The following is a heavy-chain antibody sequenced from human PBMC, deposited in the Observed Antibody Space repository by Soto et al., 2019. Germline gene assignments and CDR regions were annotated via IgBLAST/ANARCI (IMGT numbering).Heavy chain of an antibody. CDR2: IYYSGST. CDR3: ARGGSSPSRNWFDP. D-gene: IGHD6-6*01. J-gene: IGHJ5*02. CDR1: GGSISSYY. V-gene: IGHV4-59*01. Sequence: QVQLQESGPGLVKPSETLSLTCTVSGGSISSYYGSWIRQPPGKGLEWIGYIYYSGSTNYNPSLKSRVTISVDTSKNQFALKLSSVTAADTAVYYCARGGSSPSRNWFDPWGQGTLVTVSS.